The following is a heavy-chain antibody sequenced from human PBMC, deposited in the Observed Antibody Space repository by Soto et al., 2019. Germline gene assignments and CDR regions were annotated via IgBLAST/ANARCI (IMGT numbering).Heavy chain of an antibody. Sequence: PGGSLRLSCAATGFTFSSFAMTWVRQAPGKGLEWVSTISGSGTNTYYADSVKGRFTFSRDNSKNTLYLQMNSLRAEDTAVYYCAKDPGIAAAGTSWYFDYWGQGTLVTVSS. V-gene: IGHV3-23*01. CDR3: AKDPGIAAAGTSWYFDY. D-gene: IGHD6-13*01. CDR2: ISGSGTNT. J-gene: IGHJ4*02. CDR1: GFTFSSFA.